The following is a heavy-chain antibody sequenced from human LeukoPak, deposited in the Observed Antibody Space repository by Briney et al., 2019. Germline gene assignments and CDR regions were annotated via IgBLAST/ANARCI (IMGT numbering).Heavy chain of an antibody. V-gene: IGHV1-8*03. CDR2: MNPNSGNT. D-gene: IGHD6-19*01. CDR1: GYTFTSYD. Sequence: ASVKVSCKASGYTFTSYDINWVRQATGQGLEWMGWMNPNSGNTGYAQKFQGRVTITADESTSTAYMELSSLRSEDTAVYYCAREGSGYSSGWLDYYYMDVWGKGTTVTISS. J-gene: IGHJ6*03. CDR3: AREGSGYSSGWLDYYYMDV.